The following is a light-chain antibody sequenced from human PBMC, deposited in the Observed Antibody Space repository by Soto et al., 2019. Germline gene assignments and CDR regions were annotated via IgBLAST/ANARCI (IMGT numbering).Light chain of an antibody. CDR2: AAS. CDR3: QQSDSYPYT. J-gene: IGKJ2*01. CDR1: QSITNY. Sequence: GDRVTITCRASQSITNYLNWYQQKPGKAPKLLGYAASSLQSGVPSSFSGNGSGTDFTLTISSLQPEDFASYYCQQSDSYPYTFGQGTKLEIK. V-gene: IGKV1-39*01.